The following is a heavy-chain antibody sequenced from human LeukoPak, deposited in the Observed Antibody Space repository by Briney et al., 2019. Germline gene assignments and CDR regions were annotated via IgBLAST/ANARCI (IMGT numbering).Heavy chain of an antibody. CDR1: GFTFSNYW. Sequence: GGSLRLSCAASGFTFSNYWMSWVRQAPGKGLEWVANIKQDGSEKYYVDSVKGRFTISRDNSKNTLYLQLNSLRAEDTAVYYCAVYYYDSSGYYPYYYMDVWGKGTTVTVSS. CDR3: AVYYYDSSGYYPYYYMDV. V-gene: IGHV3-7*01. J-gene: IGHJ6*03. CDR2: IKQDGSEK. D-gene: IGHD3-22*01.